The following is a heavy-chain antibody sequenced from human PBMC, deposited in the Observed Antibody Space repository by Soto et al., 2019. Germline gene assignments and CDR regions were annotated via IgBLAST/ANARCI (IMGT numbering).Heavy chain of an antibody. CDR3: ANASGDYLVLGGYYLDS. CDR1: GDSISSIKW. V-gene: IGHV4-4*02. CDR2: VFHSGTA. Sequence: QVQLQESGPGVMKPSGTLSLTCTVSGDSISSIKWWSWVRQPPGERLEWIGEVFHSGTANYNPSLKSRLTFSADTSKNQFSLKLTSVTAADTAVYYCANASGDYLVLGGYYLDSWGQGTLVTVSS. J-gene: IGHJ4*02. D-gene: IGHD4-17*01.